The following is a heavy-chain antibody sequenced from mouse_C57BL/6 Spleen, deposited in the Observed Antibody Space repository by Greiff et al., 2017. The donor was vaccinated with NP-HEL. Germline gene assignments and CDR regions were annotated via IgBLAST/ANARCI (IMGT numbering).Heavy chain of an antibody. CDR1: GFTFSDYG. Sequence: EVMLVESGGGLVKPGGSLKLSCAASGFTFSDYGMHWVRQAPEKGLEWVAYISSGSSTIYYADTVKGRFTISRDNAQNTLVLQMTSLRSEDTAMYYCARVYYGSSWADYWGQGTTLTVSS. D-gene: IGHD1-1*01. V-gene: IGHV5-17*01. J-gene: IGHJ2*01. CDR3: ARVYYGSSWADY. CDR2: ISSGSSTI.